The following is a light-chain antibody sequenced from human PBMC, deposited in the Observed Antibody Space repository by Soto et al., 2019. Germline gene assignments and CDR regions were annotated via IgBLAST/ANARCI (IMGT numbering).Light chain of an antibody. V-gene: IGLV2-11*01. CDR1: SSNVGGYNY. CDR2: DVY. Sequence: QSVRSQPRSVSWSPGQSVTISCTGTSSNVGGYNYVSWYQHHPGKAPKLVIYDVYNRPSGVPDRFSGSKSDNTASLTISGLQAEDEADYYCCSYAGSNTFYVFGTGTKVTVL. J-gene: IGLJ1*01. CDR3: CSYAGSNTFYV.